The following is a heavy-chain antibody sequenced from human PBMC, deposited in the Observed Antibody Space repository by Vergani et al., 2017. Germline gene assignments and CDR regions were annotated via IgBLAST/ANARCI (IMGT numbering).Heavy chain of an antibody. CDR3: ARFEIVVAGHGGLPTAFDY. CDR2: ISAYNGNT. Sequence: QVQLVQSGAEVKKPGASVKVSCKASGYPFTSYVISGVRQAPGQGLDWMGWISAYNGNTNYAQKLKGRVTMTTDTSTSTAYMELRSLRSDDTAVYYCARFEIVVAGHGGLPTAFDYWGQGTLVTVSS. D-gene: IGHD3-22*01. CDR1: GYPFTSYV. J-gene: IGHJ4*02. V-gene: IGHV1-18*01.